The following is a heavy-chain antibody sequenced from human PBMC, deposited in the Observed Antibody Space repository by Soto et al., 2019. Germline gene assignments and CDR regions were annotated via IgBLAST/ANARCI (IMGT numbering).Heavy chain of an antibody. V-gene: IGHV3-23*01. CDR3: AKDLTIFGVVSSYYFAY. J-gene: IGHJ4*02. CDR2: ISGSGGST. CDR1: GFTVSSYA. D-gene: IGHD3-3*01. Sequence: HPGGSLKLSCAASGFTVSSYAMSWVRQAPGKGLEWVSAISGSGGSTYYADSVKGRFTISRDNSKNTLYLQMNSLRAEDTAVYYCAKDLTIFGVVSSYYFAYWGQGTLVTVSS.